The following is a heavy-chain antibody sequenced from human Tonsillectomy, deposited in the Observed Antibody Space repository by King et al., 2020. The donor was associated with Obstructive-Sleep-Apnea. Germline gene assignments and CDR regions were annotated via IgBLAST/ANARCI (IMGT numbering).Heavy chain of an antibody. D-gene: IGHD3-9*01. Sequence: VQLVESGGGLVKPGGSLRLSCAASGFTFSNAWMSWVRQAPGKGLEWVGRIKSKTDGGTTDYAAPVKGRFTISRDDSKNTLYLQMNSLKTEDTAVYYCTTTVLYYDILTGYHIYYYSYYGMDVWGQGTTVTVSS. CDR3: TTTVLYYDILTGYHIYYYSYYGMDV. V-gene: IGHV3-15*01. CDR2: IKSKTDGGTT. CDR1: GFTFSNAW. J-gene: IGHJ6*02.